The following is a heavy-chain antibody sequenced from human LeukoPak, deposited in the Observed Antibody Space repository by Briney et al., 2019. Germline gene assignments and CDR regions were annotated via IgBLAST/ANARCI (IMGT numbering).Heavy chain of an antibody. CDR1: GGTFSSYA. CDR3: ARTGLQGDAFDI. J-gene: IGHJ3*02. CDR2: IIPIFGIA. Sequence: ASLKVSCKASGGTFSSYAISWVRQAPGQGLEWMGRIIPIFGIANYAQKFQGRVTITADKSTSTAYMELSSLRSEDTAVYYCARTGLQGDAFDIWGQGTMVSVSS. D-gene: IGHD4-11*01. V-gene: IGHV1-69*04.